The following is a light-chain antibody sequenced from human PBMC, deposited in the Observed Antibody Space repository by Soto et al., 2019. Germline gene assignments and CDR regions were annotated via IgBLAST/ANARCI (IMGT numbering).Light chain of an antibody. V-gene: IGLV2-11*01. J-gene: IGLJ3*02. CDR3: ISYAGGDWV. CDR2: DVS. CDR1: SSDFGGYNY. Sequence: QSALTQPRSVSGSPGQSVTISCTETSSDFGGYNYVSWYQQHPGKAPKLIIYDVSDRPSGVPDRFSGSKSGNAASLTISGLQPEDEADYYCISYAGGDWVFGVGTKLTVL.